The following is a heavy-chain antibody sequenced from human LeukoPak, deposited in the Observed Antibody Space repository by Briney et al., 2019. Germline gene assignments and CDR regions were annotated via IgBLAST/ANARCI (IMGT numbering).Heavy chain of an antibody. CDR3: ASGQLWSAYYYDY. CDR1: GFTFSNFW. J-gene: IGHJ4*01. D-gene: IGHD3-3*01. Sequence: PAGSLRLSCAASGFTFSNFWMHWVRLPPAKGLVWASRIHSDGSGTSYADSANSRRTISSDNAKNTLYLQMNSLRAEDTAVYYCASGQLWSAYYYDYWGQGTLVTVSS. V-gene: IGHV3-74*01. CDR2: IHSDGSGT.